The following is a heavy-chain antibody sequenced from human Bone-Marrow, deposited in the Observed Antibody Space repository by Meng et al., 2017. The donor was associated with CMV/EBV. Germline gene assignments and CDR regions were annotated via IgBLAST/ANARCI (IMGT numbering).Heavy chain of an antibody. D-gene: IGHD3-22*01. J-gene: IGHJ4*02. CDR2: ISPNSGGT. V-gene: IGHV1-18*01. CDR3: ARDEGYYDSSGADY. Sequence: ASVKVSCKASGYTFTGYYLHWVRQAPGQGLEWMGWISPNSGGTNYAQKLQGRVTMTTDTSTSTAYMELRSLTSDDTAVYYCARDEGYYDSSGADYWGQGTLVTVSS. CDR1: GYTFTGYY.